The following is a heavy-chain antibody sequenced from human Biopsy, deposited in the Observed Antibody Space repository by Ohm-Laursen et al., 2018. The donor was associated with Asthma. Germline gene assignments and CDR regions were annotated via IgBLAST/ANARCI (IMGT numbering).Heavy chain of an antibody. Sequence: SLRLSCASSGFGFSNFAIHWSRKAQGTGLEWVGVISKDASTQDYADSVKGRFTMARDNSKNTLDLQMNSLREEDTAVYYCVRDGTDDAFDIWGQGTVVSVSS. J-gene: IGHJ3*02. V-gene: IGHV3-30*01. CDR3: VRDGTDDAFDI. CDR2: ISKDASTQ. CDR1: GFGFSNFA. D-gene: IGHD1-1*01.